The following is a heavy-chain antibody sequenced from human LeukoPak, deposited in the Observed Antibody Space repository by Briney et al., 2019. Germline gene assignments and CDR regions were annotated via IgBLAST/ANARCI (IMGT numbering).Heavy chain of an antibody. J-gene: IGHJ4*02. V-gene: IGHV4-59*01. Sequence: PSETLSLTCTVSGGSISSYYWSRIRQTPGKGLEWIGYIYYSGSTNYNPSLKSRVTISVDTSENQFSLRLSSATAADTAVYYCARVRRLVTAMTPYFDHWGQGTQVTVSS. D-gene: IGHD4-23*01. CDR1: GGSISSYY. CDR3: ARVRRLVTAMTPYFDH. CDR2: IYYSGST.